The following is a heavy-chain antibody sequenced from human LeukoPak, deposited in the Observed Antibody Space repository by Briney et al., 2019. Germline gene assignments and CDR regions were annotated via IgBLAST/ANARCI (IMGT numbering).Heavy chain of an antibody. J-gene: IGHJ4*02. D-gene: IGHD6-19*01. V-gene: IGHV3-9*01. Sequence: GGSLRLSCAASGFTLDDYAMHWVRQAPGKGLEWVSGISWNSNNIGYADSVKGRFTISRDNAKNSLYLQMNSLRTEDTALYYCAEDHEQWPREGYLDYWGQGTLVTVSS. CDR1: GFTLDDYA. CDR3: AEDHEQWPREGYLDY. CDR2: ISWNSNNI.